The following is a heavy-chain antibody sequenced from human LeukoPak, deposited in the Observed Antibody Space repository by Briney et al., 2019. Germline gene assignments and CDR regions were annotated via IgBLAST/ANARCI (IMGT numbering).Heavy chain of an antibody. J-gene: IGHJ4*02. CDR3: ARDLGHSSSSD. CDR2: INPNSGGT. Sequence: GASVKLSCKASGYTFTGYYMHWVRQAPGQGLEWMGWINPNSGGTNYAQKFQGRVTMTRDTSMSTAYMELSRVRSDDTGVYYCARDLGHSSSSDWGPGTLVTVSS. D-gene: IGHD6-6*01. CDR1: GYTFTGYY. V-gene: IGHV1-2*02.